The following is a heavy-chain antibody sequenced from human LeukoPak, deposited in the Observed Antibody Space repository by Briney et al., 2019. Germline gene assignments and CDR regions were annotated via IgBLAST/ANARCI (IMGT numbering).Heavy chain of an antibody. J-gene: IGHJ4*02. CDR3: ARGHRKRYCSGGSCYSHPPDY. CDR1: GGSISSSSYY. CDR2: IYYSGST. V-gene: IGHV4-39*07. D-gene: IGHD2-15*01. Sequence: SETLSLTCTVSGGSISSSSYYWGWIRQPPGKGLEWIGSIYYSGSTYYNPSLKSRVTISVDTSKNQFSLKLSSVTAADTAVYYCARGHRKRYCSGGSCYSHPPDYWGQGTLVTVSS.